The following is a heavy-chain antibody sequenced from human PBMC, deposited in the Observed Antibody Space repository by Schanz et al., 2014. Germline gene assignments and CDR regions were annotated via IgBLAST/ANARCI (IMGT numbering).Heavy chain of an antibody. CDR3: ARWGGSYRFDY. CDR1: GYSFYSYW. V-gene: IGHV5-10-1*03. D-gene: IGHD3-16*02. J-gene: IGHJ4*02. CDR2: IAPTDSYT. Sequence: EVQLVQSGAEVKKPGESLRISCEGSGYSFYSYWIAWVRQRPGKGLEWMGRIAPTDSYTSYSPSFQGHVTFSADTSIRTAYLHWSSLRASDTAMYYCARWGGSYRFDYWGQGTLVTVSS.